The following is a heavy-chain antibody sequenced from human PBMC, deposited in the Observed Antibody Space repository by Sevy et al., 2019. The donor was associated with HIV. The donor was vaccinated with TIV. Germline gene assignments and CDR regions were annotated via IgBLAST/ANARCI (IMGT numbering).Heavy chain of an antibody. CDR3: AREGCTKPHDY. CDR1: GFTFSKYS. Sequence: GGSLRLSCAASGFTFSKYSMSWVGQPPGKGLEWVSTLSFGCGEINYADSVKGRFTISIDNSKSSVYLQMNNLRPEDTAVYYCAREGCTKPHDYWGQGTLVTVSS. CDR2: LSFGCGEI. J-gene: IGHJ4*02. V-gene: IGHV3-23*01. D-gene: IGHD2-8*01.